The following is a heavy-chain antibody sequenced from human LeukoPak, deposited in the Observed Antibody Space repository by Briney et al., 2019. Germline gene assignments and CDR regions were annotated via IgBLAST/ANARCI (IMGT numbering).Heavy chain of an antibody. CDR1: GFTFSSYE. CDR2: INCSGATT. J-gene: IGHJ4*02. CDR3: ARKDSGWHLY. D-gene: IGHD6-19*01. Sequence: PGGSLRLSCAASGFTFSSYEMIWVRQHPGKGLEGVSYINCSGATTYYVDSVKGRFSRSRDNAKNSLFLQMNSLRAEDTGVYYCARKDSGWHLYWGQGTLVTVSS. V-gene: IGHV3-48*03.